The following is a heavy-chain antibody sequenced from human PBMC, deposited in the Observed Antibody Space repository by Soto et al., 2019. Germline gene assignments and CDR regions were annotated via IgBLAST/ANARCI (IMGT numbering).Heavy chain of an antibody. J-gene: IGHJ4*02. CDR2: ISGSGGST. V-gene: IGHV3-23*01. CDR3: AREKEGVAGLLSSLDY. Sequence: PGGSLRLSCAASGFTFSSYAMSWVRQAPGKGLEWVSAISGSGGSTYYADSVKGRFTISRDNAKNSLYLQMNSLRDEDTAVYYCAREKEGVAGLLSSLDYWGQGTLVTVSS. CDR1: GFTFSSYA. D-gene: IGHD6-19*01.